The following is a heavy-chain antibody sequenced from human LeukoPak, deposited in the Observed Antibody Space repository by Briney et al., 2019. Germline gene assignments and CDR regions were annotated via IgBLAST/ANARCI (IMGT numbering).Heavy chain of an antibody. CDR3: VIGSGWINFDY. V-gene: IGHV1-8*01. D-gene: IGHD6-19*01. J-gene: IGHJ4*02. Sequence: ASVKVSCKASGYTFTSYDINWVRQATGQGLEWMGWMNPNSGNTGYEQKFQGRVTMTRNTSISTAYMELSSLRSEDTAVYYCVIGSGWINFDYWGQGTLVTVSS. CDR2: MNPNSGNT. CDR1: GYTFTSYD.